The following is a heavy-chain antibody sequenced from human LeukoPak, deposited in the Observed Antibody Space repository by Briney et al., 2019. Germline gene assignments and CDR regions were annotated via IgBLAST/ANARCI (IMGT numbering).Heavy chain of an antibody. CDR3: ARAISGYEDI. Sequence: SETLSLTCTVSGGSISSSSYYWGWIRQPPGKGLGWIGSIYYSGSTYYNPSLKSRVTISVDTSKNQFSLKLSSVTAADTAVYYCARAISGYEDIWGQGTMVTVSS. CDR2: IYYSGST. D-gene: IGHD6-13*01. J-gene: IGHJ3*02. CDR1: GGSISSSSYY. V-gene: IGHV4-39*01.